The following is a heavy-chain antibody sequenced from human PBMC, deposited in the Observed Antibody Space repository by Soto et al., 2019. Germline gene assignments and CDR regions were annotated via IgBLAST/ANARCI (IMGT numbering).Heavy chain of an antibody. Sequence: QVQLLQSGAEVKKPGASVKVSCKASGYTFTSYGISWVRQAPGQGLEWMGWISAYNVNTNYAQKLQGRVTMTTDTSTSTAYRELRSLRSDDTAVYYCARVALVGATRDYFDYWGQGTLVTVSS. J-gene: IGHJ4*02. CDR1: GYTFTSYG. D-gene: IGHD1-26*01. CDR2: ISAYNVNT. CDR3: ARVALVGATRDYFDY. V-gene: IGHV1-18*01.